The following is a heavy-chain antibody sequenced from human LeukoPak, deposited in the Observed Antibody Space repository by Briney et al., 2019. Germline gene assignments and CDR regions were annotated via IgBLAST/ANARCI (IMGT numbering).Heavy chain of an antibody. J-gene: IGHJ4*02. CDR2: TYPGDSDT. D-gene: IGHD3-22*01. CDR1: GYSFTSYW. CDR3: ARRIVRYYDSSGYTHAYFDY. Sequence: GESLKISCKGSGYSFTSYWIGWVRQMPGKGLEWMGITYPGDSDTRYSPSFQGQVTISADKSISTAYLQWSSLKASDTAMYYCARRIVRYYDSSGYTHAYFDYWGQGTLVTVSS. V-gene: IGHV5-51*01.